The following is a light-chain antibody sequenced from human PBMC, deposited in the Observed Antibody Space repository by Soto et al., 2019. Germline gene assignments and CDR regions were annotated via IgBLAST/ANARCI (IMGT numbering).Light chain of an antibody. CDR1: SSNIGNNL. CDR2: DNN. J-gene: IGLJ3*02. Sequence: QSVLTQPPSVSAAPGQQVTISCSGSSSNIGNNLVSWYQQLPGTAPKLLIYDNNKRPSGIPDRFSGSKSGTSASLGITGLQTGDEADYSCATWDSSLSAWLFGGGTKLTVL. CDR3: ATWDSSLSAWL. V-gene: IGLV1-51*01.